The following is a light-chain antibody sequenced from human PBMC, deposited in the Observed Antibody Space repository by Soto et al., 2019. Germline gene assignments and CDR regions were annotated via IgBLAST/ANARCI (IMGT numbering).Light chain of an antibody. J-gene: IGLJ1*01. CDR1: SSDVGCYKY. V-gene: IGLV2-14*01. CDR2: EVS. Sequence: QSALTQPASVSGSPGQSITISCTGTSSDVGCYKYVSWYQQHPGKASKLKIYEVSNRPSGVSNRFAGSKSGNTASLTISGLQAEDEADYYCSSYTSSSTYVFGTGTKLTVL. CDR3: SSYTSSSTYV.